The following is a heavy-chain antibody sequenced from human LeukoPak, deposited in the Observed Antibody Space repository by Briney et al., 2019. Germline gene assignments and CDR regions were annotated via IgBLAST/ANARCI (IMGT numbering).Heavy chain of an antibody. CDR1: GFTFSTSD. V-gene: IGHV3-30*02. J-gene: IGHJ4*02. CDR2: IQYDGSRK. D-gene: IGHD3-22*01. CDR3: AKDGTYYYDSSGYYYDY. Sequence: GGSLRLSCATSGFTFSTSDMHWVRQAPGKGLEWGCFIQYDGSRKNYVDSGKGRFTISRDNSKNTLYLQMNSLRAEDTAVYYCAKDGTYYYDSSGYYYDYWGQGTLVTVSS.